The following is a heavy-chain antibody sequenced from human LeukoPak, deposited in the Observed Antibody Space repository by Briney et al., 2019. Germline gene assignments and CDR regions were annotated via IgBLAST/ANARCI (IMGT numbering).Heavy chain of an antibody. CDR1: GFTFDDYA. CDR3: AKVDRGSYDTYYFDY. V-gene: IGHV3-9*01. J-gene: IGHJ4*02. Sequence: GRSLRLYCAASGFTFDDYAMHWVRQAPGKGLEWVSGISWNSGSIGYADSVKGRFTISRDNAKNSLYLQMNSLRAEDTALYYCAKVDRGSYDTYYFDYWGQGTLVTVSS. D-gene: IGHD1-26*01. CDR2: ISWNSGSI.